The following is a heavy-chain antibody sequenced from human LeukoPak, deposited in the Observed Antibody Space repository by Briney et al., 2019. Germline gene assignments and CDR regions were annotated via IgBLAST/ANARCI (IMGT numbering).Heavy chain of an antibody. V-gene: IGHV3-23*01. CDR1: GFTFSSYA. J-gene: IGHJ4*02. CDR3: ARGVVITTGLDY. Sequence: PGGSLRLSCAASGFTFSSYAMSSVRQAPGKGLEWVSRISESGGRTYYADSVKGRFTISRDNSKNTLYLQMNSLRAEDTAVYYCARGVVITTGLDYWGPGTLVTVSS. D-gene: IGHD3-22*01. CDR2: ISESGGRT.